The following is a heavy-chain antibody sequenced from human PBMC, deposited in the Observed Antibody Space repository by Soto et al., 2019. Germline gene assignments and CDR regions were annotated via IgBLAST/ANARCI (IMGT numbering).Heavy chain of an antibody. CDR3: AREGGVWGSFRYFDY. Sequence: QVQLVQSGDEGQKPGASVKVSCKASGYTFSSYVINWLRQAPGQGLEWMGWISPYNGNTNYGQNLQGRVTMTTDTTTSIVDMELRSLRSDDTAVYYGAREGGVWGSFRYFDYWGHGTLFTV. J-gene: IGHJ5*01. CDR2: ISPYNGNT. V-gene: IGHV1-18*04. CDR1: GYTFSSYV. D-gene: IGHD3-16*02.